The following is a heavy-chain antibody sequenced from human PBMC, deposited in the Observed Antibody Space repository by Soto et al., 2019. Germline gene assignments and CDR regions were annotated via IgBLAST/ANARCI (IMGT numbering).Heavy chain of an antibody. V-gene: IGHV3-64D*08. CDR3: VKDTGSSWYDYYYYGMDV. CDR2: ISSNGGST. CDR1: GFTFSSYA. Sequence: GGSLRLSCSASGFTFSSYAMHWVRQAPGKGLEYVSAISSNGGSTYYADSVKGRFTISRDNSKNTLYLQMSSLRAEDTAVYYCVKDTGSSWYDYYYYGMDVWGQGTTVTVSS. D-gene: IGHD6-13*01. J-gene: IGHJ6*02.